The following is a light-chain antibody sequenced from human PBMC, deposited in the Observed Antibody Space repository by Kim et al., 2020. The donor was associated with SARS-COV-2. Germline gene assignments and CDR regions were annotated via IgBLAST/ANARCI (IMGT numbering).Light chain of an antibody. J-gene: IGLJ3*02. CDR2: QTA. CDR3: QAWDDTSAV. V-gene: IGLV3-1*01. CDR1: KLGAKF. Sequence: LSQGQTASIACSGDKLGAKFVHWYQQKSGQSPALVIYQTARRPSGTPERFAGSLSGNTATLTIRGTQAMDEADYFCQAWDDTSAVFGGGTQLTVL.